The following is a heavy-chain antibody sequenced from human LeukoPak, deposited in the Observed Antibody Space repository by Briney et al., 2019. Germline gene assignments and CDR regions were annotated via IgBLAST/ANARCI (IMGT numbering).Heavy chain of an antibody. CDR1: GYSISSGYY. J-gene: IGHJ5*02. CDR2: IYHNGNT. Sequence: SETLSLTCAVSGYSISSGYYWGWIRQPPRKGLEWIGSIYHNGNTYYNPSLKSRVTISIDTSKNEFSLKLSSVTAADTAVYYCARAYHSSWYLNWFDPWGQGTLVTVSS. D-gene: IGHD6-13*01. CDR3: ARAYHSSWYLNWFDP. V-gene: IGHV4-38-2*01.